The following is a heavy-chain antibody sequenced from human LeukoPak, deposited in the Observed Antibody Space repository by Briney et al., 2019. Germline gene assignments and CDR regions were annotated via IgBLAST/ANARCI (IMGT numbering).Heavy chain of an antibody. CDR2: INPNSGGT. D-gene: IGHD1-26*01. J-gene: IGHJ4*02. CDR3: ARGIVGATTGD. CDR1: GYTFTGYY. Sequence: ASVKVSCNGSGYTFTGYYMHWVRQAPGQGLEWMGWINPNSGGTNYAQKFQGRVTMTRDTTISTAYMELSRLRSDDTAVYYCARGIVGATTGDWGQGTLVTVSS. V-gene: IGHV1-2*02.